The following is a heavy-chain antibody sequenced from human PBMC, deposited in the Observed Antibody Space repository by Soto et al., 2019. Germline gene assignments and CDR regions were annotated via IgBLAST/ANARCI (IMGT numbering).Heavy chain of an antibody. J-gene: IGHJ6*02. V-gene: IGHV3-15*01. CDR3: TTKTRLVPDYYYGMEV. Sequence: GGSLRLSCAASGFTFSNAWMSWVRQAPGKGLEWVGRIKSKTDGGTTDYAAPVKGRFTISRDDSKNTLYLQMNSLKTEDTAVYYCTTKTRLVPDYYYGMEVWGQGTTVTV. CDR2: IKSKTDGGTT. D-gene: IGHD6-19*01. CDR1: GFTFSNAW.